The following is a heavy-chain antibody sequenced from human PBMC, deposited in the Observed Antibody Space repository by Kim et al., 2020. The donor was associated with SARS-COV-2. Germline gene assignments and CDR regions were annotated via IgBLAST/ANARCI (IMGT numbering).Heavy chain of an antibody. J-gene: IGHJ3*01. Sequence: GGSLRLSCAASGFTFSSYSMNWVRQAPGKGLEWVSGISIGSTYAVYADSLKGRITISRDNARELLYLQITGLTADDTAVYYCAREARRRVRDKESADAFDVWGQGTLLIVSS. CDR3: AREARRRVRDKESADAFDV. CDR1: GFTFSSYS. CDR2: ISIGSTYA. D-gene: IGHD3-3*01. V-gene: IGHV3-21*01.